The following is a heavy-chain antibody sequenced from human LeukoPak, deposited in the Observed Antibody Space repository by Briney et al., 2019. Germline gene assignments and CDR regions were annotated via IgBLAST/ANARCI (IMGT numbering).Heavy chain of an antibody. CDR3: ARFSTVTTFGYYYYYMDV. V-gene: IGHV4-39*07. Sequence: SETLSLTCTVSGVSISSSNSYWGWIRQPPGKGLEWIGEINHSGSTNYNPSLKSRVTISVDTSKNQFSLKLSSVTAADTAVYYCARFSTVTTFGYYYYYMDVWGKGTTVTISS. CDR2: INHSGST. J-gene: IGHJ6*03. CDR1: GVSISSSNSY. D-gene: IGHD4-17*01.